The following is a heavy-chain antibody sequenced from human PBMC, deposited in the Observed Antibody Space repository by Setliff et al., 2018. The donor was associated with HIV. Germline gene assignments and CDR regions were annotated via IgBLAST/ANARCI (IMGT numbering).Heavy chain of an antibody. CDR1: GGSISSSDW. CDR3: AREKRYSYGSDWFDP. CDR2: IHHSGST. Sequence: KASETLSLTCAVSGGSISSSDWWSWVRQPPGKGLEWIGEIHHSGSTNYNPSLKSRVTISVDKSKNQFSLKLSFVTAADTAVYYCAREKRYSYGSDWFDPWGQGTPVTVSS. V-gene: IGHV4-4*02. D-gene: IGHD5-18*01. J-gene: IGHJ5*02.